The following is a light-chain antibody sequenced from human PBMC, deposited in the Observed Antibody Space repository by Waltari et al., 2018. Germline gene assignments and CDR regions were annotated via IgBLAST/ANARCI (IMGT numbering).Light chain of an antibody. Sequence: QSALSQPASVSGSPGQSVTISCTGTSKDVGANDYASWYQQHPGRAPKLMIYDVRQRASGLSNRFPGSRAGNTASLTISGLQTEDEADYYCTAYTTSATLVFGGGTRLTVL. CDR1: SKDVGANDY. CDR2: DVR. J-gene: IGLJ3*02. V-gene: IGLV2-14*03. CDR3: TAYTTSATLV.